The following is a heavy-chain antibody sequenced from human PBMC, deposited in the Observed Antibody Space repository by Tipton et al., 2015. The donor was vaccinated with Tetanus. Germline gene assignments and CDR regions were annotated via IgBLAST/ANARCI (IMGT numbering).Heavy chain of an antibody. CDR2: IIPVFGTP. CDR1: GYTFTDYY. Sequence: QVQLVQSGAEVKKPGASVRVSCKASGYTFTDYYIHWVRQTPGQGLEWMGQIIPVFGTPNYAHNFQGRVTITADESTSTAYLEVNSLRSEDTAVYYCARGEAAGMQGFGYWGQGTQVTVSS. V-gene: IGHV1-69*01. CDR3: ARGEAAGMQGFGY. D-gene: IGHD6-13*01. J-gene: IGHJ4*02.